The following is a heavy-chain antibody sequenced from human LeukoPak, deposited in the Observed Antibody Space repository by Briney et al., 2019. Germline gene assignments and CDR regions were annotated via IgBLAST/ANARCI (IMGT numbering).Heavy chain of an antibody. V-gene: IGHV4-30-4*08. CDR3: ARVRGTAMAGEH. CDR2: IYYSGST. J-gene: IGHJ1*01. CDR1: GGSISSGDYY. Sequence: SQTLSLTCTVSGGSISSGDYYWRWIRQPPGKGLEWIGYIYYSGSTYYNPSLKSRVTISVDTSKNQFSLKLSSVTAADTAVYYCARVRGTAMAGEHWGQGTLVTVSS. D-gene: IGHD5-18*01.